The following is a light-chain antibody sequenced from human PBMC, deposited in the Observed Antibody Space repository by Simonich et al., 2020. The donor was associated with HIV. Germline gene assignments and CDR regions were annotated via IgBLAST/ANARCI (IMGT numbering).Light chain of an antibody. V-gene: IGKV3-15*01. Sequence: DIVLTQSPATLSLSPGQRGTLSCRASQSVSSNLAWSQQKPGQAPRLLICGASPRATGIPARFSGSGSGTEFTLTISSMQSEDFAVYYCQQYNNWPRTFGQGTKVEIK. J-gene: IGKJ1*01. CDR3: QQYNNWPRT. CDR2: GAS. CDR1: QSVSSN.